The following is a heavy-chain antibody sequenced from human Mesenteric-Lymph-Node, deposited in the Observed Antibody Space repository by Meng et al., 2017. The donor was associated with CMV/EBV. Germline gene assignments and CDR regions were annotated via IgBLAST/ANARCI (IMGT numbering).Heavy chain of an antibody. CDR3: ARDRLDYGSGSYYWYFDL. J-gene: IGHJ2*01. Sequence: GSLRLSCTVSGDSITSYYWTWIRQPPGKGLEWIGYIYYSGSTNYNPSLKSRVSISVDTSKNQFSLKLSSVIAADTAVYYCARDRLDYGSGSYYWYFDLWGRGTLVTVSS. V-gene: IGHV4-59*01. D-gene: IGHD3-10*01. CDR1: GDSITSYY. CDR2: IYYSGST.